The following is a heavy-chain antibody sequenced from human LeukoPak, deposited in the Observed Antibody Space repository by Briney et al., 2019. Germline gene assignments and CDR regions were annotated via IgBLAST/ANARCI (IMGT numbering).Heavy chain of an antibody. CDR1: GFTFSSYG. J-gene: IGHJ4*02. Sequence: GGSLRLSCAASGFTFSSYGMHWVRQAPGKGLEWVAVISYDGSNKYYADSVKGRFTISRDNSKNTLYLQMNSLRAENTAVYYCAKDKWSYYDSSGFFDYWGQGTLVTVSS. CDR3: AKDKWSYYDSSGFFDY. D-gene: IGHD3-22*01. CDR2: ISYDGSNK. V-gene: IGHV3-30*18.